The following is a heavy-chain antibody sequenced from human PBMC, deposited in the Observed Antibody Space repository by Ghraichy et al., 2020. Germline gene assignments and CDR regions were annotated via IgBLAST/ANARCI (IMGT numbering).Heavy chain of an antibody. D-gene: IGHD1-26*01. Sequence: GGSLRLSCAASGFTFSSYGMHWVRQAPGKGLEWVAVISYDGSNKYYADSVKGRFTISRDNSKNTLYLQMNSLRAEDTAVYYCAKMIVGATPLGWYYGMDVWGQGTTVTVSS. CDR1: GFTFSSYG. CDR3: AKMIVGATPLGWYYGMDV. V-gene: IGHV3-30*18. CDR2: ISYDGSNK. J-gene: IGHJ6*02.